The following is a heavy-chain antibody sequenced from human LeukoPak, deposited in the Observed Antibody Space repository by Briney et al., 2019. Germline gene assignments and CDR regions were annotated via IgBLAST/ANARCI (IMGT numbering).Heavy chain of an antibody. J-gene: IGHJ3*02. CDR3: ARVAGGDAFDI. V-gene: IGHV4-59*01. D-gene: IGHD3-16*01. Sequence: SETLSLTCTVSGGSISSYYWSWIRQPPGKGLEWIGYIYYSGSTNYNPSPKSRVTISVDTSKNQFSLKLSSVTAADTAVYYCARVAGGDAFDIWGQGTMVTVSS. CDR2: IYYSGST. CDR1: GGSISSYY.